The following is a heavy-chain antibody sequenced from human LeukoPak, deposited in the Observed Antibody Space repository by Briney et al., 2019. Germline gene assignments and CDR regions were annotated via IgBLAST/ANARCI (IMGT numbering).Heavy chain of an antibody. CDR1: GFTFDDYA. CDR2: ISGDGDRT. Sequence: GGSLRLSCAASGFTFDDYAMHWVRQAPGKGLECVSLISGDGDRTYYADSVKGRFTLSRDNIKNSLYLLMKSLRSEDTALYYCGKDIHERCYADYWGQGTLVTVSS. V-gene: IGHV3-43*02. CDR3: GKDIHERCYADY. D-gene: IGHD3-16*01. J-gene: IGHJ4*02.